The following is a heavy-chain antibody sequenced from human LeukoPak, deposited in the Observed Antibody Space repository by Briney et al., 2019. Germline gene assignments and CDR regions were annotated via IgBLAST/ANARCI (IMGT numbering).Heavy chain of an antibody. J-gene: IGHJ4*02. Sequence: ASVKVSCKASGYTFTSYDINWVRQATGQGLEWMGWMNPNSGNTGYAQKFQGRVTMTRNTSISTAYMELSSLRSEDTAVYYCARAYNPGYYYDSSGYYEIDYWGQGTLVTVSS. CDR1: GYTFTSYD. CDR3: ARAYNPGYYYDSSGYYEIDY. V-gene: IGHV1-8*01. D-gene: IGHD3-22*01. CDR2: MNPNSGNT.